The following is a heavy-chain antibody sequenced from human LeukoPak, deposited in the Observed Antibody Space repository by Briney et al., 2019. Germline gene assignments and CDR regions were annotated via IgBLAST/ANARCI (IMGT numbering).Heavy chain of an antibody. Sequence: GGSLRLSCAASGFTFDDYAMHWVRQAPGKGLEWVSGISWNSGRIDYADSVKGRFTISRDNAKNSLYLQMNSLRPEDTALYYCARDSIWFGDERGQGTLVTVSS. V-gene: IGHV3-9*01. J-gene: IGHJ4*02. CDR2: ISWNSGRI. CDR1: GFTFDDYA. D-gene: IGHD3-10*01. CDR3: ARDSIWFGDE.